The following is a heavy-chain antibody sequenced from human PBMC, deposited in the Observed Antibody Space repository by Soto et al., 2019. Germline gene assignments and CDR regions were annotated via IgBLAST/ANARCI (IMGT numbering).Heavy chain of an antibody. J-gene: IGHJ6*02. D-gene: IGHD5-18*01. CDR1: GFDSTEYA. Sequence: KLLQAGGGFVQPGGSLGLSCAASGFDSTEYAMSWVRQAPGKGLEWVSGISGTGATSYYADSVKGPFSISRDKSKNTVSLLMDSLRADDTAVYFCVSDTLTPCRYCGLEIWGHRTKVTVS. CDR3: VSDTLTPCRYCGLEI. CDR2: ISGTGATS. V-gene: IGHV3-23*01.